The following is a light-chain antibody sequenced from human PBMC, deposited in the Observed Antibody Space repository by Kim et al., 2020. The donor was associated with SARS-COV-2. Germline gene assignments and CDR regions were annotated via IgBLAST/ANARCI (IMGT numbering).Light chain of an antibody. CDR3: QSYESSYHGI. V-gene: IGLV6-57*03. Sequence: TTSFPLTTGDIASNFLPCYCPRPASAPTTIIFPDKQRPSGVPDRFSGSIDSSSNSASLTLSGLAIEDEGDYYCQSYESSYHGILGGGTQLTVL. CDR2: PDK. CDR1: TGDIASNF. J-gene: IGLJ2*01.